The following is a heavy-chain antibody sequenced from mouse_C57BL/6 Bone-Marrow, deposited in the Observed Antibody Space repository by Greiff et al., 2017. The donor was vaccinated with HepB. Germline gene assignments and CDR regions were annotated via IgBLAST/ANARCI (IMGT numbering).Heavy chain of an antibody. D-gene: IGHD2-4*01. CDR3: AREIYYDGRGFAY. Sequence: VQLKESVAELVRPGASVKLSCTASGFNIKNTYMHWVKQRPEQGLEWIGRIDPANGNTKYAPKFQGKATITADTSSNTAYLQLSSLTSEDTAIYYCAREIYYDGRGFAYWGQGTLVTVSA. CDR2: IDPANGNT. J-gene: IGHJ3*01. V-gene: IGHV14-3*01. CDR1: GFNIKNTY.